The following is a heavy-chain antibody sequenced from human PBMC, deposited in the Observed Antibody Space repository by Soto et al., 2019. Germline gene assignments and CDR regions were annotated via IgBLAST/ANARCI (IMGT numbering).Heavy chain of an antibody. V-gene: IGHV3-23*01. J-gene: IGHJ6*03. D-gene: IGHD3-10*01. CDR3: AKGGHGSGRGYCYYMDV. CDR1: GFTVSSYG. Sequence: EVQLLESGGGLVQRGGSLRLSCAASGFTVSSYGMSWVRQAPGKGLEWVSAISGSGGSTYYADSVKGRFTISRDNSKNTLYLQMNSLRAEDTAVYYCAKGGHGSGRGYCYYMDVWGKGTTVTVSS. CDR2: ISGSGGST.